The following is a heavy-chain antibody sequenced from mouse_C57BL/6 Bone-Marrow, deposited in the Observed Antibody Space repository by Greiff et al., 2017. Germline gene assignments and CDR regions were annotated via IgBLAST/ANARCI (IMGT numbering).Heavy chain of an antibody. CDR1: GYSFTDYN. V-gene: IGHV1-39*01. J-gene: IGHJ4*01. Sequence: EVKLMESGPELVKPGASVKISCKASGYSFTDYNMNWVKQSNGKSLEWIGVINPNYGTTSYNQKFKGKATLTVDQSSSTAYMQLKSLTSEDSAVYYCARGYDYDDAMDYWGQGTSVTVSS. CDR2: INPNYGTT. D-gene: IGHD2-4*01. CDR3: ARGYDYDDAMDY.